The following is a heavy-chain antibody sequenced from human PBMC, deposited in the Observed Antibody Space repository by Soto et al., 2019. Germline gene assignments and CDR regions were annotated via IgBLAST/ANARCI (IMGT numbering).Heavy chain of an antibody. CDR1: GGTFSSHG. V-gene: IGHV1-69*12. CDR2: IVPIFGTA. J-gene: IGHJ6*02. Sequence: QVQLVQSGAEVKKPGSSVKVSCKASGGTFSSHGISWVRQAPGQGLEWMGGIVPIFGTADDAQRFRGRVTITADASTSTAYMELSSMRSEDTAVYYCARGRYSGYDMPDTYYYYNYGMDVWGQGTTVTVSS. D-gene: IGHD5-12*01. CDR3: ARGRYSGYDMPDTYYYYNYGMDV.